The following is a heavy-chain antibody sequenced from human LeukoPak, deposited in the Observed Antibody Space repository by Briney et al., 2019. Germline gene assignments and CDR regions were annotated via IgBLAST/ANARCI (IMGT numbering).Heavy chain of an antibody. CDR1: GFTFSSYG. CDR2: IWYDGSNK. J-gene: IGHJ6*02. Sequence: GGSLRLSCAASGFTFSSYGMHWVRQAPGKGLEWVAVIWYDGSNKYYADSVKGRFTISRDNSKNTLYLQMNSLRAEDTAVYYCARDLLLEWLLFDYYYYGMDVWGQGTTVIVSS. D-gene: IGHD3-3*01. CDR3: ARDLLLEWLLFDYYYYGMDV. V-gene: IGHV3-33*01.